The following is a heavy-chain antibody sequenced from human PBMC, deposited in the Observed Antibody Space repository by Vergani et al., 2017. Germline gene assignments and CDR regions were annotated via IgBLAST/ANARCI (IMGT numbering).Heavy chain of an antibody. V-gene: IGHV3-23*04. CDR3: AKVVSSSSYYYYYMDV. D-gene: IGHD6-6*01. CDR2: ISGSGGST. Sequence: EVQLVESGGGLIQPGGSLRLSCAASGFTVSSNYMSWVRQAPGKGLEWVSAISGSGGSTYYADSVKGRFTISRDNSKNTLYLQMNSLRAEDTAVYYCAKVVSSSSYYYYYMDVWGKGTTVTVSS. CDR1: GFTVSSNY. J-gene: IGHJ6*03.